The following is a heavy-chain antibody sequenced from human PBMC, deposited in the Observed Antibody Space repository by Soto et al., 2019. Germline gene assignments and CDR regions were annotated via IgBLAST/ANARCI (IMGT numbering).Heavy chain of an antibody. CDR3: IRQGSDLDY. CDR2: IRSKADNDAT. D-gene: IGHD2-15*01. CDR1: GFTCSGSH. Sequence: EVQLVESGGGLVQPGGSLKLSCAASGFTCSGSHVHWVRQASGKGLEWVARIRSKADNDATGYAASVKGRFTISRDDSKNMVYLQMNSLKTEDTAVYFCIRQGSDLDYWGQGTLVTVSS. V-gene: IGHV3-73*02. J-gene: IGHJ4*02.